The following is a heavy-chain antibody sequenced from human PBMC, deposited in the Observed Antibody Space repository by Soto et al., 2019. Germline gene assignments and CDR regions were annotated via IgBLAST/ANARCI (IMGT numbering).Heavy chain of an antibody. J-gene: IGHJ3*02. V-gene: IGHV6-1*01. D-gene: IGHD3-22*01. CDR3: ARGPLPHYYDSSGYYSEFDI. Sequence: PSQTLALACVISGDSVSSNSAAWNCIRQSPSRGLEWLGRTYYRSKWYNDYAVSVKSRITINPDTSKNQFSLQLNSVTPEDTAVYYCARGPLPHYYDSSGYYSEFDIWGQGTMVTVSS. CDR2: TYYRSKWYN. CDR1: GDSVSSNSAA.